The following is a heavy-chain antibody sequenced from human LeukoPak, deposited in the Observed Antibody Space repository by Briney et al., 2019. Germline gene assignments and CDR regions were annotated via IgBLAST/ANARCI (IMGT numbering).Heavy chain of an antibody. CDR3: AREDIVVVVAATRNHDAFDI. D-gene: IGHD2-15*01. V-gene: IGHV4-34*01. J-gene: IGHJ3*02. CDR1: GGSFSGYY. CDR2: INHSGST. Sequence: SETLSLTCAVYGGSFSGYYWSWIRQPPGKGLEWIGEINHSGSTNYNPSLKSRVTISVDTSKNQFFLKLSSVTAADTAVYYCAREDIVVVVAATRNHDAFDIWGQGTMVTVSS.